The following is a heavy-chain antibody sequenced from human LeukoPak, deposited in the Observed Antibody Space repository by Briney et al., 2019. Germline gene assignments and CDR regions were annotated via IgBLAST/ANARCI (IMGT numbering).Heavy chain of an antibody. Sequence: SETLSLTCTVSGGSISNYYWNWIRQPPGKGLEWIGYIYYTGNTNYNPSLKSRVTISVDTSKNQFSLKLSSVTAADTAVYYCARRRRGATPTPNWFDPWGQGTLVTVSS. D-gene: IGHD1-26*01. CDR3: ARRRRGATPTPNWFDP. V-gene: IGHV4-59*12. J-gene: IGHJ5*02. CDR2: IYYTGNT. CDR1: GGSISNYY.